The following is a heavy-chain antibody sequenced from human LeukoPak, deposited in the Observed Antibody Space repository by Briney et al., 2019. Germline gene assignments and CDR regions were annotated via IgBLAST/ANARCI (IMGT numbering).Heavy chain of an antibody. CDR1: GDSVSSNSAA. CDR2: TYYRSKWYD. D-gene: IGHD2-2*01. Sequence: SQTLSLTCAVSGDSVSSNSAAWNWLRQSPSRGLEGLGRTYYRSKWYDDYAVSVKSRITINPDTSKNHFSLQLNSVTPEDTAVYYCARTQPAGVGNWFDPWGQGTLVTVSS. CDR3: ARTQPAGVGNWFDP. V-gene: IGHV6-1*01. J-gene: IGHJ5*02.